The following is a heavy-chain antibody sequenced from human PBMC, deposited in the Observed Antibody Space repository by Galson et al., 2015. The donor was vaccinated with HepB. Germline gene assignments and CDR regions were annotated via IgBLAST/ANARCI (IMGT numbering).Heavy chain of an antibody. J-gene: IGHJ4*02. CDR1: GYSFTSYW. Sequence: QSGAEVKKPGESLKISCKGSGYSFTSYWIGWVRQMPGKGLEWMGRIDPSDSYTNYSPSFQGHVTISADKSISTAYLQWSSLKASDTAMYYCARTLRFGELIGYWGQGTLVTVSS. D-gene: IGHD3-10*01. V-gene: IGHV5-10-1*01. CDR2: IDPSDSYT. CDR3: ARTLRFGELIGY.